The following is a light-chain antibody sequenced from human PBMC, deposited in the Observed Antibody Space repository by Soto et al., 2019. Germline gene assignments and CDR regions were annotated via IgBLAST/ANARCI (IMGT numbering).Light chain of an antibody. V-gene: IGKV1-39*01. CDR2: GTS. CDR1: HNIVRF. Sequence: PSSLYASFGYTFTMTRRASHNIVRFLNWYQQKGGNAPKLLIYGTSNLASGVPLRFRGGGSGTDFTLTISTLQPEDFATYYCQQSFNTPLTFGQGTKVDIK. CDR3: QQSFNTPLT. J-gene: IGKJ1*01.